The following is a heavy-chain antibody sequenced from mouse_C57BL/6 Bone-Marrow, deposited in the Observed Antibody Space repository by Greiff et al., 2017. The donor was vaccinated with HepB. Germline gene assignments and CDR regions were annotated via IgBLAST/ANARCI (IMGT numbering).Heavy chain of an antibody. J-gene: IGHJ2*01. CDR2: IDPANGNT. CDR1: GFNIKNTY. Sequence: EVQLQQSVAELVRPGASVKLSCTASGFNIKNTYMHWVKQRPEQGLEWIGRIDPANGNTKYAPKFQGKATITADTSSNTAYLQLSILTAEDTAIYYCAIPSYYGSSFDYWGQGTTLTVSS. V-gene: IGHV14-3*01. D-gene: IGHD1-1*01. CDR3: AIPSYYGSSFDY.